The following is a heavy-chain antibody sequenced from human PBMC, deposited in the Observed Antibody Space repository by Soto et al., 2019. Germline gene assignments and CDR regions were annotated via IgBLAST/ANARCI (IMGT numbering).Heavy chain of an antibody. J-gene: IGHJ4*02. CDR1: GGSISSGGYY. CDR3: ARDAYGSGSYYNEATAGGFDY. Sequence: QVQLQESGPGLVKPSQTLSLTCTVSGGSISSGGYYWSWIRQHPGKGLEWIGYIYYSGSTYYNPSLKSRVPLSVDTSKTQFSLTLSSVTAADTAVYYCARDAYGSGSYYNEATAGGFDYWGQGTLVTVSS. V-gene: IGHV4-31*03. D-gene: IGHD3-10*01. CDR2: IYYSGST.